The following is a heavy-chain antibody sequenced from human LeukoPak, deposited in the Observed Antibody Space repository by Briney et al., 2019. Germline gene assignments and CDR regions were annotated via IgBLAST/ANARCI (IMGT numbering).Heavy chain of an antibody. D-gene: IGHD3-10*01. CDR2: IYYSGST. CDR1: GGSISSGSYY. V-gene: IGHV4-61*10. Sequence: PSQTLSLTCTVSGGSISSGSYYWSWIRQPAGKGLEWIGYIYYSGSTNYNPSLKSRVTISVDTSKNQFSLKLSSVTAADTAVYYCARGMAGYYGSGKREAFDIWGQGTMVTVSS. CDR3: ARGMAGYYGSGKREAFDI. J-gene: IGHJ3*02.